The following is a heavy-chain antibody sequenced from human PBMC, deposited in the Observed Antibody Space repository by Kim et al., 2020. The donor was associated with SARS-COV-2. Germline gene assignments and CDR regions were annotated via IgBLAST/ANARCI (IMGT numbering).Heavy chain of an antibody. CDR3: TRDRLEYSSSQVGYYGMDV. J-gene: IGHJ6*02. D-gene: IGHD6-6*01. CDR1: GDSVSSNSAA. CDR2: TYYRSYWYN. Sequence: SQTLSLTCAISGDSVSSNSAAWNWIRQSPSRGLEWLGMTYYRSYWYNDYAVSVKSRITINPDTSKNQFSLQLNSVTPEDAAVYYCTRDRLEYSSSQVGYYGMDVWGQGTTVTVSS. V-gene: IGHV6-1*01.